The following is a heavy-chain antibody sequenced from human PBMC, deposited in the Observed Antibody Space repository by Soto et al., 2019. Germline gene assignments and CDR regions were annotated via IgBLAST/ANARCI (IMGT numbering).Heavy chain of an antibody. J-gene: IGHJ4*02. Sequence: GGSLRLSCTVSGFAFRHNYLTWIRQAPGKGLEWLSYINTGGSPAYYADSVKGRFTISTDIAKKSLYLQMDSLRADDTGVYYCATGGFYYETGGQGTLVTVSS. CDR2: INTGGSPA. CDR1: GFAFRHNY. D-gene: IGHD1-26*01. V-gene: IGHV3-11*01. CDR3: ATGGFYYET.